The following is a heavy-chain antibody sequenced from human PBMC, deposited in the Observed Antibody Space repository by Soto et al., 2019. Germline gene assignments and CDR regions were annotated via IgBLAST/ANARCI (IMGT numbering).Heavy chain of an antibody. D-gene: IGHD1-26*01. V-gene: IGHV1-46*01. CDR1: GYTFTSYY. J-gene: IGHJ6*02. Sequence: ASVKVSCKASGYTFTSYYMHWVRQAPGQGLEWMGAINPSGGSTTHAQKFQGRVTMTRDTSTSTVYMELSSLRSEDTAVYYCARDPFSSPDSVGGYYGMDVWGQGTTVTVS. CDR3: ARDPFSSPDSVGGYYGMDV. CDR2: INPSGGST.